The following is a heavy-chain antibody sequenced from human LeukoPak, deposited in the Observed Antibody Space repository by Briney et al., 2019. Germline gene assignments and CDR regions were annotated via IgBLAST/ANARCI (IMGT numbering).Heavy chain of an antibody. CDR2: VYYSGST. CDR3: ARLPRYCSTTTCYLNYFDF. Sequence: SETLSLTCTVSGGSISTYYWSWIRQPPGKGLEWVGYVYYSGSTNCNPSLKSRVTISVDTSKNQFSLKLSSVTAADTAAYYCARLPRYCSTTTCYLNYFDFWGQGTLVTVSS. V-gene: IGHV4-59*01. J-gene: IGHJ4*02. D-gene: IGHD2-2*01. CDR1: GGSISTYY.